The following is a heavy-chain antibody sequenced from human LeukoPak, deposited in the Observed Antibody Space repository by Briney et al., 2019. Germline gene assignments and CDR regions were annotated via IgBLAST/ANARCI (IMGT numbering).Heavy chain of an antibody. Sequence: SETLSLTCTVSGGSISSYYWSWIRQPPGKGLEWIGYIYYSGSTNYNPSLKSRVTISVDTSKSQFSLKLSSVTAADTAVYYCARGQYYYDSSGYYYVDYWGQGTLVTVSS. D-gene: IGHD3-22*01. V-gene: IGHV4-59*01. CDR2: IYYSGST. CDR3: ARGQYYYDSSGYYYVDY. CDR1: GGSISSYY. J-gene: IGHJ4*02.